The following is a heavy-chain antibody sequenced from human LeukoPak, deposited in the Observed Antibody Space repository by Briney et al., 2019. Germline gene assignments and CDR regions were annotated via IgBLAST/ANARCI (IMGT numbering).Heavy chain of an antibody. CDR1: GGSIRSYY. D-gene: IGHD6-25*01. J-gene: IGHJ4*02. CDR2: IYSSGTT. Sequence: PSETLSLTCTVSGGSIRSYYWSWIRQPPGKGLEWIGYIYSSGTTNYNPSLKSRVTISIDSTKNHFSLNLTSVRAADTAFYYCARLYGSGYYDGDFWGQGSLVTVSS. V-gene: IGHV4-59*08. CDR3: ARLYGSGYYDGDF.